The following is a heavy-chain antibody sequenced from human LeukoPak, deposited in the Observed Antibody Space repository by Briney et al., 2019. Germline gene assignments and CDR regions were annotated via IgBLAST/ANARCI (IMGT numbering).Heavy chain of an antibody. D-gene: IGHD3-22*01. CDR2: ISAYNGNT. Sequence: ASVKVSCKASGYTFTSYGISWVRQAPVQGLEWMGWISAYNGNTNYAQKLQGRVTMTTDTSTSTAYMELRSLRSDDTAVYYCARDYYDSSGYPIDYWGQGTLVTVSS. CDR3: ARDYYDSSGYPIDY. J-gene: IGHJ4*02. CDR1: GYTFTSYG. V-gene: IGHV1-18*01.